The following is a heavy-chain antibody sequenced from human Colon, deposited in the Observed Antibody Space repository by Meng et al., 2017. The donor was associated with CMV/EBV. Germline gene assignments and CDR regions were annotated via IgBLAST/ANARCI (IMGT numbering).Heavy chain of an antibody. D-gene: IGHD5-24*01. Sequence: QVQLVQSGFEVKRPGASVKVSCKASGYTFTSYGITWVRQAPGQGLEWLGWISAYNGNTNYAERFEGRVTMTTDTDTSTVFMELRSLTSDDTAEYYCARGEGYYDRWGQGTLVTVSS. CDR2: ISAYNGNT. V-gene: IGHV1-18*01. CDR1: GYTFTSYG. J-gene: IGHJ5*02. CDR3: ARGEGYYDR.